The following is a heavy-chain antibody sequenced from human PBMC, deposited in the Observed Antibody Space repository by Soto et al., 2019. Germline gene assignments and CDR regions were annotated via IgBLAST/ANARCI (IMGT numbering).Heavy chain of an antibody. Sequence: QVQLQESGPGLVKPSGTLSLTCAVSSGSISSTNWWSWVRQSPGKGLEWIGEIYHSGSINYNPSLKGRVTMSVDKSKNQFSLKLSSVTAADTAVYYCARDCSSSSCYGRAFDVWGQGTMVTVSS. D-gene: IGHD2-2*01. J-gene: IGHJ3*01. CDR3: ARDCSSSSCYGRAFDV. CDR2: IYHSGSI. V-gene: IGHV4-4*02. CDR1: SGSISSTNW.